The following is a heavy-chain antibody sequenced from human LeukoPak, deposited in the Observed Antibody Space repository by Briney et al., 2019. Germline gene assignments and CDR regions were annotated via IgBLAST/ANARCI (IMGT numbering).Heavy chain of an antibody. CDR3: ATGYSSGWYGNWFDP. CDR1: GYTLTELS. Sequence: ASVKVSCKVSGYTLTELSMHWVRQPPGKGLEWMGGFDPEDGETIYAQKFQGRVTMTEDTSTDTAYMELSSLRSEDTAVYYCATGYSSGWYGNWFDPWGQGTLVTVSS. V-gene: IGHV1-24*01. CDR2: FDPEDGET. D-gene: IGHD6-19*01. J-gene: IGHJ5*02.